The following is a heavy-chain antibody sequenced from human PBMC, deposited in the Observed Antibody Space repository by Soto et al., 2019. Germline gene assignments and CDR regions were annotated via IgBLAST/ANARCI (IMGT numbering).Heavy chain of an antibody. V-gene: IGHV1-18*01. D-gene: IGHD6-13*01. CDR2: ISAYNGNT. Sequence: ASVKVSCKASGYTFTSYAMNWVRQAPGQGLEWTGWISAYNGNTNYAQKLQGRVTMTTDTSTSTAYMELRSLRPDDTAVYYCARVGSAAGRINWFDPWGQGTLVTVPQ. CDR3: ARVGSAAGRINWFDP. J-gene: IGHJ5*02. CDR1: GYTFTSYA.